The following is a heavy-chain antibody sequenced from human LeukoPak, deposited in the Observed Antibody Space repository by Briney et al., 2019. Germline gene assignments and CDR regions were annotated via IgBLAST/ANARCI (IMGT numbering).Heavy chain of an antibody. Sequence: KPSETLSLTCTVSGGSVSSGSYYWSWIRQPPGKGLEWIGYIYYSGSTNYNPSLKSRVTISVDTSKNQFSLKLSSVTAADTAVYYCARGGYGEYCYDSSGYYLFDYWGQGTLVTVSS. CDR1: GGSVSSGSYY. J-gene: IGHJ4*02. D-gene: IGHD3-22*01. V-gene: IGHV4-61*01. CDR2: IYYSGST. CDR3: ARGGYGEYCYDSSGYYLFDY.